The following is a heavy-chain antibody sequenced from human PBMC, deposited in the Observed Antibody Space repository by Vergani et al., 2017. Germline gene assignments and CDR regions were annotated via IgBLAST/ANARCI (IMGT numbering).Heavy chain of an antibody. J-gene: IGHJ4*02. CDR1: GGSFSGYY. CDR3: ARSPQRITIVRGVIPGGFDY. CDR2: INHSGST. D-gene: IGHD3-10*01. V-gene: IGHV4-34*01. Sequence: QVQLQQWGAGLLKHSETLSLTCAVYGGSFSGYYWSWIRQPPGKGLEWIGEINHSGSTNYNPSLKSRVPIALDTSKNQFSLKLISVTAADTAVYYCARSPQRITIVRGVIPGGFDYWGQGTLVTVSS.